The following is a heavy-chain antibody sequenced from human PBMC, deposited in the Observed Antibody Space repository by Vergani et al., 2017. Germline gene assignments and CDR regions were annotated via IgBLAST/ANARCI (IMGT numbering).Heavy chain of an antibody. CDR1: GFTVSSNY. V-gene: IGHV3-53*01. CDR3: ARVRATESYCFDY. Sequence: EVQLVESGGGLIQPGGSLRLSCAASGFTVSSNYMSWVRQAPGKGLEWVSVIYSGGSTYYADSVKGRFTISRDNSKNTLYLQMNSLRAEDTAVYYCARVRATESYCFDYWGQGTLDTVSS. D-gene: IGHD1-26*01. CDR2: IYSGGST. J-gene: IGHJ4*02.